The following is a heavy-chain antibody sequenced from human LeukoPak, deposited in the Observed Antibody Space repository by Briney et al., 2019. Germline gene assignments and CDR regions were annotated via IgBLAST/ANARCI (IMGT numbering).Heavy chain of an antibody. CDR2: IYSGGST. D-gene: IGHD3-10*01. V-gene: IGHV3-66*04. J-gene: IGHJ6*03. Sequence: GGSLRLSCAASGFTVSSNYMSWVRQAPGKGLEWVSVIYSGGSTYYADSVKGRFTISRDDSKNTAYLQMNSLKTEDTAVYYCTRHGFYYGSGTSDYYYYMDVWGKGTTVTISS. CDR1: GFTVSSNY. CDR3: TRHGFYYGSGTSDYYYYMDV.